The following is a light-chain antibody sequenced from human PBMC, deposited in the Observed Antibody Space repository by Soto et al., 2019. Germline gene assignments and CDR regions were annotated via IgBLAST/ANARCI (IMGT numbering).Light chain of an antibody. J-gene: IGKJ5*01. CDR3: QQYYSVPVT. CDR1: QTLLYSSNNKNY. V-gene: IGKV4-1*01. CDR2: WAS. Sequence: DIVMTQSPDSLSVSLGERATINCKPSQTLLYSSNNKNYLAWFQQKPGQPPKLLIYWASTRNSGVPDRFSGSGSGTDFTLTISGLQAGDVAIYYCQQYYSVPVTFGQGTRLEIK.